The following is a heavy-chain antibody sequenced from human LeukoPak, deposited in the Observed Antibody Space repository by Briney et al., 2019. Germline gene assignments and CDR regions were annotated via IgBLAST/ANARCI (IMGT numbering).Heavy chain of an antibody. D-gene: IGHD5-24*01. J-gene: IGHJ6*02. CDR1: GYTVTGYY. CDR2: LNPSGGSP. V-gene: IGHV1-46*01. CDR3: ASVYKHGMDV. Sequence: ASVKVSCKASGYTVTGYYMHWVRQAPGQGLEWMAILNPSGGSPNYAQKFQGRATLTRATSTGTVYMELSSLRSEDTAVYYCASVYKHGMDVWGQGTTVIVSS.